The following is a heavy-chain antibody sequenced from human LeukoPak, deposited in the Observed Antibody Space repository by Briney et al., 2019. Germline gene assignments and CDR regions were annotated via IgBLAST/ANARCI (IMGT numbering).Heavy chain of an antibody. Sequence: SETLSLTCAVYGGSFSGYYWSWIRQPPGKGLEWIGEINHSGSTNYNPSLKSRVTISVDTSKNQFSLKLSSVTAAGTAVYYCARVRYYDSSGYYWFDYWGQGTLVTVSS. CDR3: ARVRYYDSSGYYWFDY. CDR2: INHSGST. D-gene: IGHD3-22*01. V-gene: IGHV4-34*01. J-gene: IGHJ4*02. CDR1: GGSFSGYY.